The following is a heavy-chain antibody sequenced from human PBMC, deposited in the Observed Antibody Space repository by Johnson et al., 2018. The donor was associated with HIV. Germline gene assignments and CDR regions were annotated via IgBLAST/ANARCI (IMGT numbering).Heavy chain of an antibody. CDR2: IYSGGST. D-gene: IGHD4-23*01. CDR1: QFIFSSNY. CDR3: AKAIWGGGNLGMGAFDI. V-gene: IGHV3-66*02. J-gene: IGHJ3*02. Sequence: VQLVESGGGLAKPAWSPRLSCAASQFIFSSNYMSWVRQAPGKGLEWVSVIYSGGSTYYADSVKGRFTISRDNSKNTLYLQMNSLRVEDTALYYCAKAIWGGGNLGMGAFDIWGQGTMVTVSS.